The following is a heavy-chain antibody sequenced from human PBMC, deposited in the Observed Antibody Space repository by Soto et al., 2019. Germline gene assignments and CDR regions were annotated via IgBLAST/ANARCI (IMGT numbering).Heavy chain of an antibody. Sequence: GGSLRLSCAASGFTFSSYGMHWVRQAPGKGLEWVAVIWYDGSNKYYADSVKGRFTISRDNSKNTLYLQMNSLKTEDTAVYYCEVIVVVHPPGKWGQGTLVTVSS. CDR1: GFTFSSYG. D-gene: IGHD3-22*01. J-gene: IGHJ4*02. V-gene: IGHV3-33*01. CDR2: IWYDGSNK. CDR3: EVIVVVHPPGK.